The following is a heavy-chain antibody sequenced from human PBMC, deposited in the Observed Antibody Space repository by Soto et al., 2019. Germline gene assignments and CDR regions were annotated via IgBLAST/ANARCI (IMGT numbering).Heavy chain of an antibody. CDR2: IRGNGDPP. D-gene: IGHD5-12*01. J-gene: IGHJ4*02. CDR1: GFTFSSYT. CDR3: VKSRGGNNLDFFD. V-gene: IGHV3-64D*06. Sequence: XGSLRLSCSASGFTFSSYTMHWVRQAPGKGLEYVSGIRGNGDPPFYADSVKGRFTISRDNSKNTLYLQMSSLSADDTAVYYCVKSRGGNNLDFFDWGQGALVTVSS.